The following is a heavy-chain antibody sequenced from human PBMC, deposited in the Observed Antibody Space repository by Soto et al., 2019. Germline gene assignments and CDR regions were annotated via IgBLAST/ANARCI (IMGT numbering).Heavy chain of an antibody. J-gene: IGHJ4*02. V-gene: IGHV3-33*05. CDR3: AREAGYYFDY. CDR1: GFTFRSYG. CDR2: ISYEGSEK. D-gene: IGHD3-9*01. Sequence: GGSLRLSCAASGFTFRSYGLHWVRQAPGKGLEWVVFISYEGSEKYYADSVKGRFTISRDNSKHTQYLQMNSLRAEDTAVYFCAREAGYYFDYWGQGTLVTVSS.